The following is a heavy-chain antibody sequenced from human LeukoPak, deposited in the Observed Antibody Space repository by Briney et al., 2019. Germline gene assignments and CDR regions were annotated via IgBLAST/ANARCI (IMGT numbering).Heavy chain of an antibody. Sequence: GGSLRLSCAASGFTFSSYGMHWVRQAPGKGLEWVAVISYDGSNKYYADSVKGRFTISRDNSKNTLYRQMNSLRAEDTAVYYCAKDSSPSAAIAAIYGMDVWGQGTTVTASS. J-gene: IGHJ6*02. V-gene: IGHV3-30*18. CDR2: ISYDGSNK. D-gene: IGHD2-2*02. CDR3: AKDSSPSAAIAAIYGMDV. CDR1: GFTFSSYG.